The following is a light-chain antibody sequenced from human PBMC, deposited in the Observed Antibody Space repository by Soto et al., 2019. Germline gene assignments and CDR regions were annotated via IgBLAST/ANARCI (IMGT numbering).Light chain of an antibody. J-gene: IGKJ4*01. CDR1: QDISNN. V-gene: IGKV1-33*01. CDR2: DAS. Sequence: DILMTQSPYSLSASVGDRVTITCQASQDISNNVNWYQQKAGKAPKLLIYDASNLETGVPLRFSGSGTGTDFTFTISSLQPEDIATYFCQQYDNLPPLTFGGGTKVQIK. CDR3: QQYDNLPPLT.